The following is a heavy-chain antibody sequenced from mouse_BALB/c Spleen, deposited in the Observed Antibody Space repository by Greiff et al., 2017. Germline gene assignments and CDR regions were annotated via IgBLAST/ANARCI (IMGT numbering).Heavy chain of an antibody. D-gene: IGHD1-1*01. Sequence: QVQLQQPGAELVKPGASVKLSCKASGYTFTSYWMHWVKQRPGQGLEWIGEIDPSDSYTNYNQKFKGKATLTVDKSSSTAYMQLSSLTSEDSAVYYCARLLRYYFDYWGQDTTLTVSS. CDR1: GYTFTSYW. CDR2: IDPSDSYT. J-gene: IGHJ2*01. V-gene: IGHV1-69*02. CDR3: ARLLRYYFDY.